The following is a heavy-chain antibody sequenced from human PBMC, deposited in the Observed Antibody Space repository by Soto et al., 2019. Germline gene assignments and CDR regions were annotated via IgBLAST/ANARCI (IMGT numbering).Heavy chain of an antibody. CDR2: IYFGGTT. CDR1: GGSISGYY. J-gene: IGHJ5*02. V-gene: IGHV4-4*09. D-gene: IGHD2-21*01. Sequence: SETLSLTCTVSGGSISGYYWAWVRQPPGKGLEWVGYIYFGGTTSYNPSLKSRVTISLETSNSQFSLRLSSVTAADTAVYYCARLGAYYQSPDPWGPGTLVTVSS. CDR3: ARLGAYYQSPDP.